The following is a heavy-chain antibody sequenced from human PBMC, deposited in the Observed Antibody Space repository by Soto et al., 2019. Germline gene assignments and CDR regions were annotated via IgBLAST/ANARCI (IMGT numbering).Heavy chain of an antibody. CDR3: ARDAGSSDY. V-gene: IGHV1-69*13. Sequence: ASVKVSCKASGGTFSNYAISWVRQAPGQGLEWMGGIILPFGTANYAQKFQGRVTITADESMTTAYMELSGLRSEDTAVYYCARDAGSSDYWGQGTLVTVSS. J-gene: IGHJ4*02. D-gene: IGHD3-10*01. CDR1: GGTFSNYA. CDR2: IILPFGTA.